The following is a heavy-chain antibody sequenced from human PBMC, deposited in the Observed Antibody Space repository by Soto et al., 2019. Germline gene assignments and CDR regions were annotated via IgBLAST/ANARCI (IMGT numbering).Heavy chain of an antibody. J-gene: IGHJ2*01. CDR1: GGSISSYY. CDR3: ARTDYGDSNWYFDL. CDR2: IYYSGST. V-gene: IGHV4-59*08. Sequence: QVQLQESGPGLVKPSETLSLTCTVSGGSISSYYWSWIRQPPGKGLEWIGYIYYSGSTNYNPSLKSRVTISVDTSKNQFSLKLSSVTAAHTAVYYCARTDYGDSNWYFDLWGRGTLVTVSS. D-gene: IGHD4-17*01.